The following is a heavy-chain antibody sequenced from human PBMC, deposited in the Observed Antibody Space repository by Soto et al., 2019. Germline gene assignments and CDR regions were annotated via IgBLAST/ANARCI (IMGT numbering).Heavy chain of an antibody. D-gene: IGHD2-15*01. J-gene: IGHJ6*02. Sequence: QVQLVQSGAEVKKPGASVKVSCKASGYTFTGYYMHWVRQAPGQGLEWMGWINPNSGGTNYAQKFQGWVTMTRDTSISTAYMELSRLRSDDTAVYYCARDKPSRGGSYSVLVNGMDVWVQGTTVTVCS. V-gene: IGHV1-2*04. CDR2: INPNSGGT. CDR1: GYTFTGYY. CDR3: ARDKPSRGGSYSVLVNGMDV.